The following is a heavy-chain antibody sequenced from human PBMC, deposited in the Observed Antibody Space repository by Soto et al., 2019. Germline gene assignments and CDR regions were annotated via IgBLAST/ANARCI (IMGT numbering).Heavy chain of an antibody. Sequence: PGGSLRLSCAASGFTFSSYGMHWVRQAPGKGLEWVAVISYDGSNKYYADSVKGRFTISRDNSKNTLYLQMNSLRAEDTAVYYCAKDRRPYAVEAARWANGMDDWGQGTTVTVSS. CDR1: GFTFSSYG. V-gene: IGHV3-30*18. D-gene: IGHD6-13*01. CDR3: AKDRRPYAVEAARWANGMDD. J-gene: IGHJ6*02. CDR2: ISYDGSNK.